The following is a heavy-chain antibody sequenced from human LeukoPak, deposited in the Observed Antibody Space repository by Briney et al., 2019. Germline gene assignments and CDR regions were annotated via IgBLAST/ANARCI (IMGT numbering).Heavy chain of an antibody. J-gene: IGHJ4*02. V-gene: IGHV4-4*02. Sequence: SETLSLTCAVSGGSISSSNWWSWVRQPPGKGLEWIGEIYHSGSTNYNPSLKSRVTISVDKSKNQFSLKLSSVTAADTAVYYCARGEGPMITFGGVDYDSSGYYHASPFDYWGQGTLVTVSS. CDR3: ARGEGPMITFGGVDYDSSGYYHASPFDY. CDR2: IYHSGST. D-gene: IGHD3-22*01. CDR1: GGSISSSNW.